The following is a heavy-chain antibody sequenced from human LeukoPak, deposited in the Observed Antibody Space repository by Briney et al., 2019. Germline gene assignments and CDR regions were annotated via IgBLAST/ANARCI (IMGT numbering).Heavy chain of an antibody. CDR3: ARDDFTYCYDNSGPMFDH. CDR2: IKQDGSEK. Sequence: GGSLRLSCAASGFTFSSYWMSWVRQAPGKGLEWVANIKQDGSEKYYVDSVKGRFTISRDNAKNSLYLQMNSLRAEDTAVYYCARDDFTYCYDNSGPMFDHWGQGTLVTVSS. CDR1: GFTFSSYW. D-gene: IGHD3-22*01. V-gene: IGHV3-7*01. J-gene: IGHJ4*02.